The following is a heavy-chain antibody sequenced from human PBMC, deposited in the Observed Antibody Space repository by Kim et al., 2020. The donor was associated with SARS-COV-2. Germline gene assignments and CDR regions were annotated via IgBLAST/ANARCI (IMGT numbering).Heavy chain of an antibody. J-gene: IGHJ3*02. CDR1: GGSISNEY. CDR3: VRSAKRAFDI. V-gene: IGHV4-4*07. CDR2: IYTTGIT. Sequence: SETLSLTCTVSGGSISNEYWSWIRQPVGKGLEWIGRIYTTGITNYNPSLKSRVTMSVDTSEKHLSLNLNSVTAADTAVYYFVRSAKRAFDIWGQGTMVTV.